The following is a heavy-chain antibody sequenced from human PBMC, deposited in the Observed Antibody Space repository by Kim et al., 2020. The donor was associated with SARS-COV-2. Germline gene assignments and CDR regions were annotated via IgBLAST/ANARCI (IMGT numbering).Heavy chain of an antibody. CDR3: AKGVAASGGFHHV. V-gene: IGHV3-30*18. CDR2: ISSEGSNK. CDR1: GFTFSSFG. D-gene: IGHD6-13*01. J-gene: IGHJ3*01. Sequence: GGSLSLSCAASGFTFSSFGMHWVRQAPGKGLEWVAVISSEGSNKYYGDSVKGRFTISRDNSKNTLYLQMNSLGHEDTAVYYCAKGVAASGGFHHVWGQGTMVPVSS.